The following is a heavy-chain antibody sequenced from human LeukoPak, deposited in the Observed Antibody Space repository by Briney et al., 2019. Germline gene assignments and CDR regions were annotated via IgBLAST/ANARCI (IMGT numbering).Heavy chain of an antibody. V-gene: IGHV3-23*01. D-gene: IGHD6-25*01. CDR2: ISGSGGST. J-gene: IGHJ6*02. CDR3: AKYQRADSYYYAMDV. Sequence: GGSLRLSCAASGFTFSIYAMSWVRQAPGKGLEWVSAISGSGGSTYYADSVKGRFTISRDNSKNTLYLQMNSLRAEDTALYSCAKYQRADSYYYAMDVWGQGTTVTVSS. CDR1: GFTFSIYA.